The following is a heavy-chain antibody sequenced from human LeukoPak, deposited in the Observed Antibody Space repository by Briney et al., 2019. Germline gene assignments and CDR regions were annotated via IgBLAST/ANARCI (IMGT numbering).Heavy chain of an antibody. D-gene: IGHD3-10*01. CDR3: AKMLAIRGVVGGDSGDY. V-gene: IGHV3-23*01. J-gene: IGHJ4*02. CDR1: GFSFSNYV. CDR2: IRARGDST. Sequence: GGSLRLSCTASGFSFSNYVMNWVRQAPGKGLEWVSGIRARGDSTYYAESVKGRFTISRDNFKGTLYLQMNSLRAEDTAVYYCAKMLAIRGVVGGDSGDYWGQGTLVTVSS.